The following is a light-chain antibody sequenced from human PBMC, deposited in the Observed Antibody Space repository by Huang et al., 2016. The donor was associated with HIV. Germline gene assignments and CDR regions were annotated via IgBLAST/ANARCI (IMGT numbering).Light chain of an antibody. Sequence: DLQMTQSPSTLSASIGDRVTITCRASQNIVIWLAWYQQKPGKAPKLLIHKASNLHAGVPSRFSGSGSGTEFTLTISDLQPDDFATYSCQQYSNYPLTFGGGTKVEI. CDR2: KAS. CDR1: QNIVIW. CDR3: QQYSNYPLT. J-gene: IGKJ4*01. V-gene: IGKV1-5*03.